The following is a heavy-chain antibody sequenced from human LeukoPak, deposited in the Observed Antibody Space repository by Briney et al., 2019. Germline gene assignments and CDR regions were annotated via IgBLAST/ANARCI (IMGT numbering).Heavy chain of an antibody. CDR3: AKDGDRYSGSYFDY. CDR1: GFTVSNSF. Sequence: GGSLRLSCAASGFTVSNSFMSWVRQAPGKGLEWVSAIYGGGTTHYSDSVKGRFSISRDNSKNTMYLQMNSLRAEDTAVYYCAKDGDRYSGSYFDYWGQGTLVTVSS. D-gene: IGHD1-26*01. V-gene: IGHV3-53*01. CDR2: IYGGGTT. J-gene: IGHJ4*02.